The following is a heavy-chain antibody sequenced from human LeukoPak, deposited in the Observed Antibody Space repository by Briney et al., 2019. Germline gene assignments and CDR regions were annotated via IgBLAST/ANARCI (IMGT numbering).Heavy chain of an antibody. D-gene: IGHD3-10*01. CDR3: ARQGSGTPDY. Sequence: GGSLRLSCAASGFTFSSYSVNWVRQAPGKGLERVSHITSTASAIYYADSVRGRFTMSRDNARNTVYLQMNSLRVEDTAVYYCARQGSGTPDYWGQGTLVTVSS. CDR1: GFTFSSYS. V-gene: IGHV3-48*01. CDR2: ITSTASAI. J-gene: IGHJ4*02.